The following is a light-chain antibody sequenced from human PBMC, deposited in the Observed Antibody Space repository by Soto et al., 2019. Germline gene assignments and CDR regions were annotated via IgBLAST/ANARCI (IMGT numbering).Light chain of an antibody. CDR2: GAS. J-gene: IGKJ1*01. CDR1: QSVSSSY. CDR3: LQYGSSVWT. V-gene: IGKV3-20*01. Sequence: EIVLTQSPGTLSLSPWERATLSCRASQSVSSSYLAWYQQKPGQAPRLLIYGASSRATGIPDRFSGSGSGTDFTLTIPRLEPEDFAVYYCLQYGSSVWTFGQGTKVDI.